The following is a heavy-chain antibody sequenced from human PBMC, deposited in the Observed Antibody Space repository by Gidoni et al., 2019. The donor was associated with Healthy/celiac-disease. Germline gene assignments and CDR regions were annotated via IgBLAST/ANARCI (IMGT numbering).Heavy chain of an antibody. Sequence: QVQLVESGVVVVQPGRSLRLSCSASGFTFSSYGMHWVRQAPGKGLEWVAVISYDGSNKDDADAGKGRFTISRDNSKKTLDLQMNSRRAEDTAVYYCAAAGLPGEDYWGQGTLVTVSS. CDR2: ISYDGSNK. D-gene: IGHD6-13*01. J-gene: IGHJ4*02. CDR3: AAAGLPGEDY. V-gene: IGHV3-30*03. CDR1: GFTFSSYG.